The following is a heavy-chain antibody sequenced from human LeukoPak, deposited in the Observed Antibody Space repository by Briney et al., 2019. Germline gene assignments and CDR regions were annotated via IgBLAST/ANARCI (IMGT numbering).Heavy chain of an antibody. J-gene: IGHJ4*02. Sequence: SETLSLTCTVSDYSISSGYYWGWIRQPPGRGLEWIGSMYYSGSTYYNPSLKSRVRVSVDTSKNQFSLKVTSVTAADTAVYYCAREKGGHYRLFEYWGQGTLVTVSS. CDR2: MYYSGST. CDR1: DYSISSGYY. D-gene: IGHD3-22*01. CDR3: AREKGGHYRLFEY. V-gene: IGHV4-38-2*02.